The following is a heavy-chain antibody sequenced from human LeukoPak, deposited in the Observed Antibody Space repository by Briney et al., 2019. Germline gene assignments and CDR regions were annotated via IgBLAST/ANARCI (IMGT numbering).Heavy chain of an antibody. CDR2: ISSRGSYT. CDR1: GFTFSNYN. J-gene: IGHJ4*02. V-gene: IGHV3-21*06. CDR3: ARKYYYGSGSSWGFFDY. D-gene: IGHD3-10*01. Sequence: PGGSLRLSCAASGFTFSNYNMNWVRQAPGKGLEWVSYISSRGSYTYYADSVKGRFTISRDNAKNSLYLQMNSLRADDTAVYYCARKYYYGSGSSWGFFDYWGQGTLVTVSS.